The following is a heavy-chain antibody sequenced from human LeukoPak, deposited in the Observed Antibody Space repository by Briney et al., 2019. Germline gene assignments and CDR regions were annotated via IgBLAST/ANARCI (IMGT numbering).Heavy chain of an antibody. CDR3: ARDKGYYYDRAGFWY. CDR2: INPNSGGT. D-gene: IGHD3-22*01. Sequence: GASVKVSCKASGYTFTGYYMHWVRQAPGQGLEWMGWINPNSGGTNYAQKFQGRVTMTRDTSISTAYMELSRLRSDDTAVYYCARDKGYYYDRAGFWYWGQGTLVTVSS. J-gene: IGHJ4*02. V-gene: IGHV1-2*02. CDR1: GYTFTGYY.